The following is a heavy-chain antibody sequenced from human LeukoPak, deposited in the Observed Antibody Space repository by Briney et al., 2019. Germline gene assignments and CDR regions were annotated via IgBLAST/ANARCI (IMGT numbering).Heavy chain of an antibody. Sequence: GASVKVSCKASGYTFTSYGISWVRQAPGQGLEWMGWISAYNGNTNYAQKLQGRVTMTTDTSTSTAYMELRSLRSDDTAVYYCARAPLEGSVYYYYYMDVWGKGTTVTVSS. V-gene: IGHV1-18*01. J-gene: IGHJ6*03. D-gene: IGHD3-3*01. CDR2: ISAYNGNT. CDR3: ARAPLEGSVYYYYYMDV. CDR1: GYTFTSYG.